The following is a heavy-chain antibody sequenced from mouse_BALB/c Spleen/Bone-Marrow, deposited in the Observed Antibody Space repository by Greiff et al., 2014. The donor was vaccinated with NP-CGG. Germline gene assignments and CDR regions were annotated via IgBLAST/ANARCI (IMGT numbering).Heavy chain of an antibody. CDR3: AIYYYGSSGFAY. CDR2: IDPANGNT. J-gene: IGHJ3*01. CDR1: GFNIKDTY. Sequence: VQLKESGAELVKPGASVKLSCTASGFNIKDTYMHWVKQRPEQGLEWIGRIDPANGNTKYDPMFQGKATITADTSSNTAYLQLSSLTSEDTAVYYCAIYYYGSSGFAYWGQGTLVTVSA. V-gene: IGHV14-3*02. D-gene: IGHD1-1*01.